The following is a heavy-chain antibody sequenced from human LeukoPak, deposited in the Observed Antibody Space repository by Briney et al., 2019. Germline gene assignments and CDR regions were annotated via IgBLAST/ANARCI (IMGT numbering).Heavy chain of an antibody. V-gene: IGHV4-59*01. Sequence: KASETLSLTCTVSGVSITNYYWSWIRQSPAKGLEWIGYAHYSGGANSDPSLKHRVTISLDTSKNQFSLKLSSVTAADTAVYYCARDSYSHDGAFNDLFDSRGQGTLVTVSS. CDR1: GVSITNYY. CDR3: ARDSYSHDGAFNDLFDS. D-gene: IGHD4/OR15-4a*01. J-gene: IGHJ5*01. CDR2: AHYSGGA.